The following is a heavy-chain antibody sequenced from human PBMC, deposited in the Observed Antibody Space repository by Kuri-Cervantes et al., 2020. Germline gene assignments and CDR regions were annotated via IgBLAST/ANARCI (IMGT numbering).Heavy chain of an antibody. CDR1: GFTFSDYS. CDR2: ISSSSSTI. CDR3: ARGDYYYYYFMDV. J-gene: IGHJ6*03. Sequence: GESLKISCAASGFTFSDYSINWVRQVPGKGLEWVSYISSSSSTISYADSVKGRFTISRDNAKNSLYLQMNSLRAEDTAVYYCARGDYYYYYFMDVWGKGTTVTVSS. V-gene: IGHV3-48*01.